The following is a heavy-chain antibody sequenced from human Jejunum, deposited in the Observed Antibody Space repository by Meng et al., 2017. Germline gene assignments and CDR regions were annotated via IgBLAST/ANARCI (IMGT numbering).Heavy chain of an antibody. CDR3: AHRESTWTRLWLGGGLDV. CDR1: GFSLSTGVMR. D-gene: IGHD5-18*01. Sequence: SGPTLVKPTQTLTPTCTFSGFSLSTGVMRASWIRQPPGKALEWLARIDWDDDKFYSTSLRTRLTISKDTSKNQVVLPMTNMDPVDTATYYCAHRESTWTRLWLGGGLDVWGQGTTVTVSS. J-gene: IGHJ6*02. CDR2: IDWDDDK. V-gene: IGHV2-70*12.